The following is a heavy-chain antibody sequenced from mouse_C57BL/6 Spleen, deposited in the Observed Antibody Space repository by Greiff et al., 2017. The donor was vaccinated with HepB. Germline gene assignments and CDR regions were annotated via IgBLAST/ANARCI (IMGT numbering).Heavy chain of an antibody. CDR2: ISYDGSN. J-gene: IGHJ3*01. CDR1: GYSITSGYY. D-gene: IGHD1-1*01. CDR3: ARAYYGSSFAY. V-gene: IGHV3-6*01. Sequence: EVQLQQSGPGLVKPSQSLSLTCSVTGYSITSGYYWNWIRQFPGNKLEWMGYISYDGSNNYNPSLKNRISITRDTSKNQFFLKLNSVTTEDTASYYCARAYYGSSFAYWGQGTLVTVSA.